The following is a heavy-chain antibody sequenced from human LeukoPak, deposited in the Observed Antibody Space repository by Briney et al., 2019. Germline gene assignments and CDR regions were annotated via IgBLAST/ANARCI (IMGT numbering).Heavy chain of an antibody. Sequence: SGGSLRLSCVASGFTFSSYGMYWVRQAPGKGLEWVSYISSSGSTIYYADSVKGRFTISRDNAKNSLYLQMNSLRAEDTAVYYCARSVTTVSARWFDPWGQGTLVTVSS. V-gene: IGHV3-48*04. D-gene: IGHD4-17*01. CDR3: ARSVTTVSARWFDP. CDR1: GFTFSSYG. J-gene: IGHJ5*02. CDR2: ISSSGSTI.